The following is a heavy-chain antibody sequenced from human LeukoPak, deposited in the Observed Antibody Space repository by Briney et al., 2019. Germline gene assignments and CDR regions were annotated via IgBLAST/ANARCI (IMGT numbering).Heavy chain of an antibody. CDR2: INHSGGT. D-gene: IGHD6-19*01. V-gene: IGHV4-34*01. CDR1: GGSFSGYY. Sequence: SETLSLTCAVYGGSFSGYYWSWIRQPPGKGLEWIGQINHSGGTNYNPSLKSRVTISVDTSKNQFSLKLNSVTAADTAVYYCASPKILAGPFDIWGQGTMVTVSS. CDR3: ASPKILAGPFDI. J-gene: IGHJ3*02.